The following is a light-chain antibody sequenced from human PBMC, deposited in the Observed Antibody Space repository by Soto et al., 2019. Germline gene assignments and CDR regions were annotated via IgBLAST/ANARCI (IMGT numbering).Light chain of an antibody. CDR2: AAS. Sequence: EFVLTQSPDTLSLSPGERATLSCRASQSVSSDYLAWYQRKPGQAPRLLIYAASSRATGIPDRFSGSGSGTDFTLTVSRLEPEDFAVYYCQQYGRSPWTFGQGTRVEIQ. CDR1: QSVSSDY. J-gene: IGKJ1*01. CDR3: QQYGRSPWT. V-gene: IGKV3-20*01.